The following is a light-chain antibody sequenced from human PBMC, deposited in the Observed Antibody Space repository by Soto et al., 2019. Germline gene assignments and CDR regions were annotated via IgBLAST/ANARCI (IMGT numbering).Light chain of an antibody. CDR1: ESISNW. CDR2: KAS. CDR3: QHYNSYSEA. J-gene: IGKJ1*01. Sequence: DIQMTQSPSTLSASVGDRVIITCRASESISNWLAWYQQKPGKAPNLLIYKASTLKSGVPSRFSGSGSGTEFTLTISSLQPDDFATYYCQHYNSYSEAFGQGTKMDI. V-gene: IGKV1-5*03.